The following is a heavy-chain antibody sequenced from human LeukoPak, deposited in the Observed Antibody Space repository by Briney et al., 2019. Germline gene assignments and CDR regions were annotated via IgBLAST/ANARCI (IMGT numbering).Heavy chain of an antibody. D-gene: IGHD3-10*01. J-gene: IGHJ4*02. CDR1: GFTFSSYG. CDR3: ATQFRWFGELLYPVPPY. Sequence: GGSLRLSCAASGFTFSSYGMHWVRQAPGKGLEWVAFIRYDGSNKYYADSVKGRFTISRDNSKNTLYLQMNSLRAEDTAVYYCATQFRWFGELLYPVPPYWGQGTLVTVSS. CDR2: IRYDGSNK. V-gene: IGHV3-30*02.